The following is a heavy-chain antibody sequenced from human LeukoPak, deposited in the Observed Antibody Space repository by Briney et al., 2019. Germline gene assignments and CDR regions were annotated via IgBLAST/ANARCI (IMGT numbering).Heavy chain of an antibody. D-gene: IGHD3-3*01. J-gene: IGHJ6*03. CDR2: ISGSGGST. V-gene: IGHV3-23*01. CDR3: AKDWSITIFGVANMDV. Sequence: QAGGSLRLSCAASGFTFSSYAMSWVRQAPGKGLEWVSAISGSGGSTYYADSVKGRFTISRDNSKNTLYLQMNSLRAEDTAVYYCAKDWSITIFGVANMDVWGKGTTVTVSS. CDR1: GFTFSSYA.